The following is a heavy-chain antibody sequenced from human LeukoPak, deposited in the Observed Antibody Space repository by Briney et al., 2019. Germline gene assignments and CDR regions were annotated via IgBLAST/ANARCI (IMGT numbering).Heavy chain of an antibody. J-gene: IGHJ4*02. CDR1: GFPFGSYA. V-gene: IGHV3-23*01. D-gene: IGHD6-19*01. Sequence: PGGSLRLSCAASGFPFGSYAMSWVRQAPGKGLEWVSAISGRSASTYYADSVKGRFTISRDTSKDTLFLQMNSLRAEDTAVYYCAKDRGSGWPQFDYWGQGTLVTVSS. CDR2: ISGRSAST. CDR3: AKDRGSGWPQFDY.